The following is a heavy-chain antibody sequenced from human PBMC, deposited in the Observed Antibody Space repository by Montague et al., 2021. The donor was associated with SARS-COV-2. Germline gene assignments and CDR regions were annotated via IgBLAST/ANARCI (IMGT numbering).Heavy chain of an antibody. CDR2: IHYSGT. D-gene: IGHD6-13*01. CDR3: ARSLISASGTGSNFDS. Sequence: SETLSLTCTVSGGYISDSNYLWGWIRQPPGKGLEWIGDIHYSGTYYNPSLRSRVTMSRDLSENQFSLRLRSVTAADTALYYCARSLISASGTGSNFDSWGQGTLVAVSS. CDR1: GGYISDSNYL. V-gene: IGHV4-39*07. J-gene: IGHJ4*02.